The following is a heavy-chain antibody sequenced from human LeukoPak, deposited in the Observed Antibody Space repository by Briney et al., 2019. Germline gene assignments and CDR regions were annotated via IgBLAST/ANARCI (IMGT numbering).Heavy chain of an antibody. CDR1: GGSFSGYY. J-gene: IGHJ4*02. V-gene: IGHV4-34*01. Sequence: SETLSLTCAVYGGSFSGYYWSWIRQPPGKGLEWIGEINHSGSTNYNPSLKSRVTISVDTSKNQFSLKLSSVTAADTAVYYCARRGYYDSSGYFDYWGQGTLVTVSS. CDR2: INHSGST. CDR3: ARRGYYDSSGYFDY. D-gene: IGHD3-22*01.